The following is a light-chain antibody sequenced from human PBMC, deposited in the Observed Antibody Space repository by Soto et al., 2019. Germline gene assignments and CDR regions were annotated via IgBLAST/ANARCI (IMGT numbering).Light chain of an antibody. Sequence: EIVMTQSPATLSVSPGERATLSCRASQSVSSNLAWYQQKPGQAPRLLIYGASTRATGIPARFSGSGSGTEFTLTISSLQSEDFAVYYCQHFNNLPYTFGQGTKLEIK. V-gene: IGKV3-15*01. CDR3: QHFNNLPYT. J-gene: IGKJ2*01. CDR1: QSVSSN. CDR2: GAS.